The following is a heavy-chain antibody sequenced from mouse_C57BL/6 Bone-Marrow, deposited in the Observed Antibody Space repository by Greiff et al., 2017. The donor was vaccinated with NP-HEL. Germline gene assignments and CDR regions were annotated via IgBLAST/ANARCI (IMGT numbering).Heavy chain of an antibody. Sequence: EVKLMESGPVLVKPGASVKMSCKASGYTFTDYYMNWVKQSHGKSLEWIGVINPYNGGTSYNQKFKGKATLTVDKSSSTAYMELNSLTSEDSAVYYCARYSLWDWYFDYWGQGTTLTVSS. CDR1: GYTFTDYY. D-gene: IGHD6-1*01. V-gene: IGHV1-19*01. J-gene: IGHJ2*01. CDR3: ARYSLWDWYFDY. CDR2: INPYNGGT.